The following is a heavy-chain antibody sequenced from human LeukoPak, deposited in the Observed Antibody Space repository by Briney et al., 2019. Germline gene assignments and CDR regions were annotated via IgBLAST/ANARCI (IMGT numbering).Heavy chain of an antibody. CDR2: TNHSGSS. J-gene: IGHJ4*02. CDR1: GGSFSRYS. Sequence: SETLSLTCAVYGGSFSRYSWSWVRQPPGKGLEWIGETNHSGSSRYSPSLKSRVTMSLDTSKNQFSLKLSSVTAADTAVYYCARRVVASAEIDYWGQGTLVTVSS. CDR3: ARRVVASAEIDY. D-gene: IGHD5-12*01. V-gene: IGHV4-34*01.